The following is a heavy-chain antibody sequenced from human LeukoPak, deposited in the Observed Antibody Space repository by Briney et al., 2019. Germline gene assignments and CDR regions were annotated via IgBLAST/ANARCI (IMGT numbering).Heavy chain of an antibody. CDR1: GFTFSSYT. D-gene: IGHD1-1*01. J-gene: IGHJ4*02. CDR2: IRSKAYGETA. Sequence: GGSLRLSCAASGFTFSSYTMSWVRQAPGKGLEWVGFIRSKAYGETADYAASVKGRFTISRDDSKAIAYLQMNSLKTEDTAVYHCTRDRGAYNLYDYWGQGTLVTVSS. CDR3: TRDRGAYNLYDY. V-gene: IGHV3-49*04.